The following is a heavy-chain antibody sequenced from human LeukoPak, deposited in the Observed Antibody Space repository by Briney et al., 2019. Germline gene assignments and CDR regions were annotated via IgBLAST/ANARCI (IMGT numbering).Heavy chain of an antibody. J-gene: IGHJ4*02. D-gene: IGHD3-10*01. CDR1: GGSFSGYY. CDR2: INHSGNT. CDR3: ARRLTMVRGVTYFDY. Sequence: PSETLSLTCAVYGGSFSGYYWSWIRQPPGKGLEWIGEINHSGNTNYNPSLKSRVTISVDTSKNQFSLKLSSVTAADTAVYYCARRLTMVRGVTYFDYWGQGTLVTVSS. V-gene: IGHV4-34*01.